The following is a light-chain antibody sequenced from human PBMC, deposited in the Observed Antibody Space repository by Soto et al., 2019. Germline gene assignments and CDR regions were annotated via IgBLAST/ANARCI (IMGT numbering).Light chain of an antibody. Sequence: IQLTQSPSSLSASVGDRVTITCRASQDITNFLAWYQQKPGKAPKLLIYVASTLQSGVPSRFSGSGSGTDFTLTISSLQPEDFAVYYCQKNLGVHTFGQGTKVDIK. CDR1: QDITNF. V-gene: IGKV1-9*01. CDR2: VAS. CDR3: QKNLGVHT. J-gene: IGKJ1*01.